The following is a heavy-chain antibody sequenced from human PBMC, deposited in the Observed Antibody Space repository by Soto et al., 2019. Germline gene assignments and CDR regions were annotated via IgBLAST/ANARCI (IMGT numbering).Heavy chain of an antibody. CDR2: ISYDGSNK. V-gene: IGHV3-30-3*01. D-gene: IGHD5-12*01. CDR3: ARGSVATIFSWFDP. J-gene: IGHJ5*02. Sequence: QVQLVESGGGVVQPGRSLRLSCAASGFTFSSYAMHWVRQAPGKGLEWVAVISYDGSNKYYADSVKGRFTISRDNSKNTLYLQMNSLRAEDTAVYYCARGSVATIFSWFDPWGQGTLVTVSS. CDR1: GFTFSSYA.